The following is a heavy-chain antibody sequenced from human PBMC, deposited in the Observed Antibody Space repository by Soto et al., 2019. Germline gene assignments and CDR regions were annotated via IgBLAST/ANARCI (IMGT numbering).Heavy chain of an antibody. D-gene: IGHD3-10*01. CDR2: IYPGDSDT. CDR1: GYRFTSYW. J-gene: IGHJ3*02. V-gene: IGHV5-51*01. Sequence: GESLKISCNVSGYRFTSYWIGWVRQMPGKGLEWMGIIYPGDSDTRYSPSFQGQVTISADKSISTAYLQWSSLKASDTAMYYCARRLRITMVRGVNDAFDIWGQGTMVTVSS. CDR3: ARRLRITMVRGVNDAFDI.